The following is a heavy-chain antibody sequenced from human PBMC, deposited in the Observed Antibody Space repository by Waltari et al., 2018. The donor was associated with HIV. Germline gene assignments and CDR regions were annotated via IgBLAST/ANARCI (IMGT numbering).Heavy chain of an antibody. Sequence: QLQLQESGPGLVKPSETLSLTCTVSGGSVFSSVSYWGWIRQPPGRGLEWIGTLYYTGKTYYNPSLQSRVTISVGVSKNQFSLKLGSVSASDTAVYYCARLDCSGGTCSPFDPWGQGTLVTVSS. CDR3: ARLDCSGGTCSPFDP. J-gene: IGHJ5*02. CDR1: GGSVFSSVSY. CDR2: LYYTGKT. V-gene: IGHV4-39*01. D-gene: IGHD2-15*01.